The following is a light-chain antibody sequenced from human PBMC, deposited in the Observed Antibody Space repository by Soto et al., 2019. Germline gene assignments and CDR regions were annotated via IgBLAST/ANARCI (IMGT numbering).Light chain of an antibody. V-gene: IGKV1-33*01. CDR1: QDISNY. J-gene: IGKJ4*01. CDR3: QQSDNLPLT. Sequence: DIQLTQSPSSLSASVGDRVTITCQASQDISNYLNWYQHKPGKAPKLLIYDTSNLQTGVPSRFSGSASGTDFTFAISSLQPEDIATYYCQQSDNLPLTFGGGTKVQIK. CDR2: DTS.